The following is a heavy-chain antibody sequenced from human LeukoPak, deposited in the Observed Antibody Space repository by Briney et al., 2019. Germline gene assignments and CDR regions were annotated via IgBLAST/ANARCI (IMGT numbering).Heavy chain of an antibody. Sequence: GSLRLSCAASGFTFSSYSMNWVRQAPGKGLEWIGSIYYSGSAYYNPSLKSRVTISVDTSKNHFSLKLSSVTAADTAVYFCARSAMVTTEWYFDLWGRGTLVTVSS. CDR1: GFTFSSYSMN. J-gene: IGHJ2*01. V-gene: IGHV4-39*02. CDR3: ARSAMVTTEWYFDL. D-gene: IGHD4-17*01. CDR2: IYYSGSA.